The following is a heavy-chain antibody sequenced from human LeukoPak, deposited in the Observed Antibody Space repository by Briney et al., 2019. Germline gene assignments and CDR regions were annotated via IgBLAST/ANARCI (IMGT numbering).Heavy chain of an antibody. CDR2: ISYDGSNK. D-gene: IGHD6-19*01. CDR3: AREGIAVAGNLAY. Sequence: GGSLRLSCAASGFTFSSYAMHWVRQAPGKGLGWVAVISYDGSNKYYADSVKGRFTISRDNSKNTLYLQMNSLRAEDTAVYYCAREGIAVAGNLAYWGQGTLVTVSS. V-gene: IGHV3-30-3*01. J-gene: IGHJ4*02. CDR1: GFTFSSYA.